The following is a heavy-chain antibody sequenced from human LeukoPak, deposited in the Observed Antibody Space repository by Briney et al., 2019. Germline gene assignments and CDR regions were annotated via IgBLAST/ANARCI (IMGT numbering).Heavy chain of an antibody. CDR3: ARDFSYWSTREWYYLDF. CDR2: INPNSGGT. Sequence: GASVKVSCKASGYTFNGYYMHWVRQAPGQGPEWMGWINPNSGGTNYAQQFQGRVTMTRDTSINTAYMELSRLTPDDTAVYYCARDFSYWSTREWYYLDFWGQGTLVTVSS. J-gene: IGHJ4*02. D-gene: IGHD3-3*01. CDR1: GYTFNGYY. V-gene: IGHV1-2*02.